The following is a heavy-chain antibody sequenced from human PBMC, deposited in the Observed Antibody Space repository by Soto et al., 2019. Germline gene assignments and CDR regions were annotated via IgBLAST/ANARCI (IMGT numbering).Heavy chain of an antibody. CDR2: ISTYNGDT. Sequence: QVQLVQSGAEVKKPGASVRVSCKASGYSFTTYGVTWVRQAPGQGLEWMGWISTYNGDTRVAQQHQGRVTLTTDTSTNAALMELRSLRSDDTAIYYCARTEGRSTRGDYWGQGTLVTVSS. CDR1: GYSFTTYG. D-gene: IGHD2-8*01. CDR3: ARTEGRSTRGDY. V-gene: IGHV1-18*01. J-gene: IGHJ4*02.